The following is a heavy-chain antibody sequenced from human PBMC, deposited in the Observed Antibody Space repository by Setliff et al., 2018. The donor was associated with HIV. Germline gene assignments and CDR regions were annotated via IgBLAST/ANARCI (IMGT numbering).Heavy chain of an antibody. Sequence: ASVKVSCKASGYTFTSHGISWVRQAPGQGLEWMGWISTYNDNTNYAQKLQGRVTMTTETSTSTAYMELRSLRTDDTAVYYCARHDGLRSVHGAFDIWGQGTMVTVPS. D-gene: IGHD4-17*01. CDR2: ISTYNDNT. J-gene: IGHJ3*02. CDR3: ARHDGLRSVHGAFDI. CDR1: GYTFTSHG. V-gene: IGHV1-18*01.